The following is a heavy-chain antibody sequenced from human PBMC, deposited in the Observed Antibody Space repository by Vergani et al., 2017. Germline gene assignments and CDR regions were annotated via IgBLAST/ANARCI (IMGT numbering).Heavy chain of an antibody. CDR2: IHTGGST. J-gene: IGHJ4*02. V-gene: IGHV4-61*02. CDR1: GESIRSGSHD. Sequence: QVKLQESGPGLLKPSQTLSLTCTVSGESIRSGSHDWSWIRQPAGKGPEWIGHIHTGGSTDLNPSFKSRVSISVDTSKSPFSLKLNSVTVADTAVYYWARSRPYCTSGSCPAIWGQGTLVTVSS. CDR3: ARSRPYCTSGSCPAI. D-gene: IGHD2-15*01.